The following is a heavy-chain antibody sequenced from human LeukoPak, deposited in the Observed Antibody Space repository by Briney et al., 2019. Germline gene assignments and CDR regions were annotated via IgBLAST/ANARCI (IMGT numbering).Heavy chain of an antibody. CDR2: ISSSGSTI. V-gene: IGHV3-48*03. J-gene: IGHJ6*02. D-gene: IGHD3-9*01. Sequence: PGGSLRLSCAASGFTFSSYEMNWVRQAPGKGLEWVSYISSSGSTIYYADSVKGRFTISRDNAKNSLYLQMNSLRAEDTAVYYCARDLQYYDILTGYPFYYYYYGMDVRGQGTTVTVSS. CDR1: GFTFSSYE. CDR3: ARDLQYYDILTGYPFYYYYYGMDV.